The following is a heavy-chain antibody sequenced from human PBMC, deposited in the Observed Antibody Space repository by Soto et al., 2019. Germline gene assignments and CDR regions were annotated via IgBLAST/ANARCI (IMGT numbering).Heavy chain of an antibody. CDR2: ISYDGSNK. Sequence: PGGSLRFSCAASGFTFSSYAMHWVRQAPGKGLEWVAVISYDGSNKYYADSVKGRFTISRDNSKNTLYLQMNSLRAEDTAVYYCASPVIAVAGTNDYWGQGTLVTVSS. CDR3: ASPVIAVAGTNDY. V-gene: IGHV3-30-3*01. J-gene: IGHJ4*02. CDR1: GFTFSSYA. D-gene: IGHD6-19*01.